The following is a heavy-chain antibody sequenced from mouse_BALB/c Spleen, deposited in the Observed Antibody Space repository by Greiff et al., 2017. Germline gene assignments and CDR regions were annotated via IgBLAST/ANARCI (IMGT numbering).Heavy chain of an antibody. Sequence: EVQLVESGGDLVKPGGSLKLSCAASGFTFSSYGMSWVRQTPDKRLEWVATISSGGSYTYYPDSVKGRFTISRDNAKNTLYLQMSSLKSEDTAMYYWARKGGGGYYAMDYWGQGTSVTVSS. CDR2: ISSGGSYT. V-gene: IGHV5-6*01. CDR1: GFTFSSYG. J-gene: IGHJ4*01. CDR3: ARKGGGGYYAMDY.